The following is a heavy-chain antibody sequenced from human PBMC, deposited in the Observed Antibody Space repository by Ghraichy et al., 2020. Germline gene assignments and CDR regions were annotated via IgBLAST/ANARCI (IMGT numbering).Heavy chain of an antibody. Sequence: SGPTLVKPTQTLTLTCTFSGFSLSSRDLGVGWIRQPPGKALEWLGLIYWDDAKNFSPSLETRLTITKDTSKNQVVLTLNNMDPVDTATYYCARKNPISYFDFWGQGILVTVSP. CDR3: ARKNPISYFDF. D-gene: IGHD1-14*01. CDR1: GFSLSSRDLG. CDR2: IYWDDAK. V-gene: IGHV2-5*02. J-gene: IGHJ4*02.